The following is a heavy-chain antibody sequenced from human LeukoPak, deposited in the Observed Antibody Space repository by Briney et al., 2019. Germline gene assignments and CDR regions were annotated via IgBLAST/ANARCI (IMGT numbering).Heavy chain of an antibody. CDR3: ARLVVVPAATNDYYYYGMDV. D-gene: IGHD2-2*01. Sequence: TLSLTCTVSGGSISSYYWSWIRQPPGKGLEWIGYIYYSGSTNYNPSLKSRVTISVGTSKNRFSLKLSSVTAADTAVYYCARLVVVPAATNDYYYYGMDVWGQGTTVTVSS. J-gene: IGHJ6*02. CDR2: IYYSGST. CDR1: GGSISSYY. V-gene: IGHV4-59*01.